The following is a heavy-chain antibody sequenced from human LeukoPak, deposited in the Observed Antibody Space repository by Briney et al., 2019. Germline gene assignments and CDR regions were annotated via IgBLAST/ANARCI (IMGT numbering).Heavy chain of an antibody. CDR1: GFTFSSYG. J-gene: IGHJ4*02. V-gene: IGHV3-30*02. CDR3: AKDLRAAAGTLDY. CDR2: IRYDGSNK. D-gene: IGHD6-13*01. Sequence: GGSLRLSCAASGFTFSSYGMHWVRQAPGKGLEWVAFIRYDGSNKYYADSVKGRFTISRDNSKNTLYLQMNSLRAEDTAVYYCAKDLRAAAGTLDYRGQGTLVTVSS.